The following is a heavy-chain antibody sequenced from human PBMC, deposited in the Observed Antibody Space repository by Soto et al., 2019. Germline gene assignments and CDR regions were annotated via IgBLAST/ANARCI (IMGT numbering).Heavy chain of an antibody. V-gene: IGHV1-2*04. Sequence: ASVKVSCKASGYTFTGYYMHWVRQAPGQGLEWMGWINPNSGGTNYAQKFQGWVTMTRDTSISTAYMELSRLRSDDTAVYYCARTDTRYGDSYYFDYWGQGTLVTVSS. J-gene: IGHJ4*02. CDR1: GYTFTGYY. CDR3: ARTDTRYGDSYYFDY. D-gene: IGHD4-17*01. CDR2: INPNSGGT.